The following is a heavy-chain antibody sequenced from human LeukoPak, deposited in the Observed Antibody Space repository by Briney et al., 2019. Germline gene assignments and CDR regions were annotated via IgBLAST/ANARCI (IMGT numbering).Heavy chain of an antibody. J-gene: IGHJ6*03. D-gene: IGHD5-12*01. Sequence: SVKVSCKASGGTFSSYAISWVRQAPGQGLEWMGGIIPIFGTANYAQKLQGRVTMTTDTSTSTAYMELRSLRSDDTAVYYCARVWLRIGDYYMDVWGKGTTVTISS. CDR2: IIPIFGTA. CDR3: ARVWLRIGDYYMDV. V-gene: IGHV1-69*05. CDR1: GGTFSSYA.